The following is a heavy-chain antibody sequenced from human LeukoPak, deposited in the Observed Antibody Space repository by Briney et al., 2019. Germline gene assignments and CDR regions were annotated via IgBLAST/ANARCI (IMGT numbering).Heavy chain of an antibody. D-gene: IGHD3/OR15-3a*01. Sequence: SETLSLTCTLSGASITSHSWSWIRQPPGKGLEWIGYVYHSGSTNYNPSLKSRVTISVATSKNQFSLRLNSVTTADTAVYYCARRWTTTDYYTLRDPWGQGILVTVSS. V-gene: IGHV4-59*11. CDR3: ARRWTTTDYYTLRDP. CDR1: GASITSHS. J-gene: IGHJ5*02. CDR2: VYHSGST.